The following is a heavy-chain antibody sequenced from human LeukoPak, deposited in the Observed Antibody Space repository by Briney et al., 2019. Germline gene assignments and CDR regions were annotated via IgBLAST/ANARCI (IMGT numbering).Heavy chain of an antibody. Sequence: SETLSLTCAVYGGSFSGYYWSWIRQPPGKGLEWIGEINHSGSTNYNPSLKSRVTISVDTSKNQFSLKLSSVTAADTAVYYCARAPKYYYDSSGYYSHGGLDYWGQGTLVTVSS. CDR3: ARAPKYYYDSSGYYSHGGLDY. D-gene: IGHD3-22*01. J-gene: IGHJ4*02. CDR1: GGSFSGYY. CDR2: INHSGST. V-gene: IGHV4-34*01.